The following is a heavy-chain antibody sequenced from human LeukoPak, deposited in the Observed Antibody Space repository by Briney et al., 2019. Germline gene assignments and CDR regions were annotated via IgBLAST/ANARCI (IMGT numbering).Heavy chain of an antibody. D-gene: IGHD6-13*01. CDR1: GYTFSSYG. Sequence: GGSLRLSCAASGYTFSSYGMHWVRQAPGKGLEWVAVIWYDGSNKYYADSVKGRFTISRDNSKNTLYLQMNSLRAEDTDVYYCARIGQQLVRGGMDVWGQGTTVTVSS. J-gene: IGHJ6*02. CDR2: IWYDGSNK. V-gene: IGHV3-33*01. CDR3: ARIGQQLVRGGMDV.